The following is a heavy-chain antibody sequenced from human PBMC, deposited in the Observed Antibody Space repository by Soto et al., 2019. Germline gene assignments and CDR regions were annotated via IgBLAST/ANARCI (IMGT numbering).Heavy chain of an antibody. CDR1: GGSISSYY. CDR3: ARGTYYYGSGSYGQGYFQH. D-gene: IGHD3-10*01. V-gene: IGHV4-59*01. Sequence: SETLSLTCTVSGGSISSYYWSWIRQPPGKGLEWIGYIYYSGSTNYNPSLKSRVTISVDTSKNQFSLKLSSVTAADTAVYYCARGTYYYGSGSYGQGYFQHWGQGTLVTVSS. CDR2: IYYSGST. J-gene: IGHJ1*01.